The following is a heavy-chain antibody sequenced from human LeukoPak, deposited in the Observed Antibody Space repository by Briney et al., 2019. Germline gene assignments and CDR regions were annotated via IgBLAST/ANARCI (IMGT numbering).Heavy chain of an antibody. V-gene: IGHV3-48*01. CDR2: ISDSSSTT. CDR3: ARDNNADY. J-gene: IGHJ4*02. Sequence: PGGSLRLSCAASGFTFSTYNIHWVRQAPGKGLEWVSYISDSSSTTYYADSLKGRFTISRDNAKNSLYLQMNSLRADDTGLYYCARDNNADYWGQGTLVTVSS. D-gene: IGHD1-14*01. CDR1: GFTFSTYN.